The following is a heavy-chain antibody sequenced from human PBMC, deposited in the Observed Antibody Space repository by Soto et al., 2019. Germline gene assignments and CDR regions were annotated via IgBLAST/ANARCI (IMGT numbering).Heavy chain of an antibody. CDR3: ARHGQTPDYYYYGMDV. CDR1: GYRFTSYW. J-gene: IGHJ6*02. V-gene: IGHV5-10-1*01. Sequence: GESLKISCKGSGYRFTSYWISWVRQMPGKGLEWMGRIDPSDSYTNYSPSFQGHVTISADKSISTAYLQWSSLKASDTAMYYCARHGQTPDYYYYGMDVWGQGTTVTVSS. CDR2: IDPSDSYT.